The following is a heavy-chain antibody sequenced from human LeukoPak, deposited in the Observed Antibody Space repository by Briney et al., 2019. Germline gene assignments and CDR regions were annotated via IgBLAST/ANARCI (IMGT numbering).Heavy chain of an antibody. Sequence: GESLKVSCKGSGYSFTSYWIGWVRQMPGKGLEWMGIIYPGDSDTRYSPSFQGQVTISADKSISTAYLQWRSLKASDTAMYYCARLDDFWSGYSNLDYWGQGALVTVSS. CDR3: ARLDDFWSGYSNLDY. J-gene: IGHJ4*02. CDR2: IYPGDSDT. V-gene: IGHV5-51*01. D-gene: IGHD3-3*01. CDR1: GYSFTSYW.